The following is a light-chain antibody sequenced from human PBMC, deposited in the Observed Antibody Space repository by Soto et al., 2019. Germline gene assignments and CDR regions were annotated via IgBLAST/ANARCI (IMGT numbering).Light chain of an antibody. Sequence: EVVLTQSPGTLSLSPGERATLFCRAGQSISSNYLSLYQQKPGQAPSLLIYGAFSRATGIPDRFSGSGSGTDFSLTISRLEHEDFAVYYCQQYGGSPLITFGQGTRLEIK. J-gene: IGKJ5*01. CDR2: GAF. V-gene: IGKV3-20*01. CDR3: QQYGGSPLIT. CDR1: QSISSNY.